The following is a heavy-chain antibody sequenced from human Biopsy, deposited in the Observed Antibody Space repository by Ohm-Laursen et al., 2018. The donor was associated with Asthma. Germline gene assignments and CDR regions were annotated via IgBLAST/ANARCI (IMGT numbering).Heavy chain of an antibody. D-gene: IGHD3-3*02. CDR2: IKEDGSEK. CDR3: ARTFHFWSPYHAEHYQL. V-gene: IGHV3-7*02. CDR1: GFTFSTSW. J-gene: IGHJ1*01. Sequence: GSLRLSCAASGFTFSTSWMTWVRQAPGKGLEWVANIKEDGSEKNYVDSVKGRFTISRDNGKNSLYLQMNSLRAEDTAVYYCARTFHFWSPYHAEHYQLWGQGTLVTVPS.